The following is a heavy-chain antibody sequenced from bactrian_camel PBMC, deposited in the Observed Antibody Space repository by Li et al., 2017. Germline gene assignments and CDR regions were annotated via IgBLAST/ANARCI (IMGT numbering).Heavy chain of an antibody. Sequence: VQLVESGGGLVQPGGSLRLSCAASGFTFASYAMRWVRQAPGKGLEWVSSISIGGMTYYADSVKGRFTISRDDASNAVYLQMNSLKPEDTAVYYCTRAYGMVPESQGTQVTVS. CDR2: SISIGGMT. V-gene: IGHV3S36*01. CDR1: GFTFASYA. D-gene: IGHD5*01. J-gene: IGHJ4*01.